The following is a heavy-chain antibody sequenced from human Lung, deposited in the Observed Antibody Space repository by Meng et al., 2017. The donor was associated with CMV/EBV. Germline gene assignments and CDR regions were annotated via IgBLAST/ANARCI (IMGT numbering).Heavy chain of an antibody. CDR2: IRSKAYGGTT. CDR1: GFTFGDNA. Sequence: GESLKISCIGAGFTFGDNAMTWVRQAPGKGLEWGGFIRSKAYGGTTEYAASVKGRFTISRDDSKSIAYLQMNILKTEDTAIYYCTRERVQGSWNYGRVGRTDYWGQGTXVTVYS. V-gene: IGHV3-49*04. J-gene: IGHJ4*02. D-gene: IGHD1-7*01. CDR3: TRERVQGSWNYGRVGRTDY.